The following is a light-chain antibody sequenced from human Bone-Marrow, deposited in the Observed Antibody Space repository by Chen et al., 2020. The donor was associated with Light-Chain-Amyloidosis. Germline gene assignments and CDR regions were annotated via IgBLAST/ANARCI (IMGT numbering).Light chain of an antibody. Sequence: SYVLTQPSSVSVAPGQTATIACGGNNIGSTSVHLYQQPPGQAPLLVVYDDSDRPSGIPERLYGSNSGKTASLAISGVEDGDEADYYCRVWDRSSDGPVFGGGTKLTVL. CDR1: NIGSTS. J-gene: IGLJ3*02. V-gene: IGLV3-21*02. CDR2: DDS. CDR3: RVWDRSSDGPV.